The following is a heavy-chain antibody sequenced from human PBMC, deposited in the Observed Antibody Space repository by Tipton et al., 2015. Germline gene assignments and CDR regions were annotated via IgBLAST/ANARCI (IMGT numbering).Heavy chain of an antibody. CDR2: NYYSGSS. D-gene: IGHD4-23*01. CDR3: ARARGRHGGLFDS. Sequence: TLSLTCTVSGGSIRSGGHYWGWLRQHPGKGLEWIGCNYYSGSSYYNPSLKSRVTISVDTSKTQFSLKMSSVTASDTAVYYCARARGRHGGLFDSWGQGILVTVSS. CDR1: GGSIRSGGHY. V-gene: IGHV4-31*03. J-gene: IGHJ4*02.